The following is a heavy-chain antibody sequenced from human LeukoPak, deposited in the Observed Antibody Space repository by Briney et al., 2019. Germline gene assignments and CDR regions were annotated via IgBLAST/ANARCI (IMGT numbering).Heavy chain of an antibody. CDR1: GGTFSSYT. J-gene: IGHJ5*02. V-gene: IGHV1-69*02. CDR2: IIPILGIA. Sequence: GASVKVSCKASGGTFSSYTISWVRQAPGQGLEWMGRIIPILGIANYAQKFQGRVTITADKSTSTAYMELNSLRSEDTAVYYCARGVPSSSSDWFDPWGQGTLVTVSS. D-gene: IGHD6-6*01. CDR3: ARGVPSSSSDWFDP.